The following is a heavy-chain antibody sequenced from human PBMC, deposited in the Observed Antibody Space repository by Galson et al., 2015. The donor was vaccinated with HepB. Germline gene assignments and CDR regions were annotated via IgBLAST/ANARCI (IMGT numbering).Heavy chain of an antibody. CDR2: ISYDGSNK. CDR1: GFTFSSYA. D-gene: IGHD3-22*01. J-gene: IGHJ6*02. CDR3: ARDLRDYYDSSGSQSGPDV. V-gene: IGHV3-30*04. Sequence: SLRLSCAASGFTFSSYAMHWVRQAPGKGLEWVAVISYDGSNKYYADSVKGRFTISRNNSKNTLYLQMNSLRAEDTAVYYCARDLRDYYDSSGSQSGPDVWGQGTTVTVSS.